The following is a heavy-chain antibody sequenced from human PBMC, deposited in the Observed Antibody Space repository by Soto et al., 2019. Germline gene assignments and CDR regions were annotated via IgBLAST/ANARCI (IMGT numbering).Heavy chain of an antibody. J-gene: IGHJ4*02. D-gene: IGHD3-22*01. V-gene: IGHV3-74*01. Sequence: LRLSCAASGFTFSSYWMHWVRQVPGKGLVWVSRINGEGTGTIYADSVKGRFTISRDNAKNTLYLQMNSLRAEDTAVYYCVRDYDSSGYNSDYWGQGTPVTVSS. CDR1: GFTFSSYW. CDR3: VRDYDSSGYNSDY. CDR2: INGEGTGT.